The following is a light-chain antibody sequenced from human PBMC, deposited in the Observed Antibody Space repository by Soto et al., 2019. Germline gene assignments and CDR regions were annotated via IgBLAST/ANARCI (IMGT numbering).Light chain of an antibody. CDR1: QPISHW. CDR3: QQDHLYWT. V-gene: IGKV1-5*03. CDR2: KAY. J-gene: IGKJ1*01. Sequence: DIQMTQSPSTLPASVGDRVTITCRASQPISHWLAWYQQKPGKVPKLLIYKAYSLESGVPSRFSGSGSGTEFSLTISILQPDDFAPYYCQQDHLYWTCGQGTKVDIK.